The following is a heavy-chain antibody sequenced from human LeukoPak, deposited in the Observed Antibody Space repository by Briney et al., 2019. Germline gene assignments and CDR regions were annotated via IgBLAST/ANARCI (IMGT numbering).Heavy chain of an antibody. CDR1: GYTFTNYG. CDR3: ATLPQGAVTYYYYYYMDV. D-gene: IGHD4-17*01. J-gene: IGHJ6*03. CDR2: FDPEDGET. V-gene: IGHV1-24*01. Sequence: GASVKVSCKASGYTFTNYGITWVRQAPGKGLEWMGGFDPEDGETIYAQKFQGRVTMTEDTSTDTAYMELSSLRSEDTAVYYCATLPQGAVTYYYYYYMDVWGKGTTVTVSS.